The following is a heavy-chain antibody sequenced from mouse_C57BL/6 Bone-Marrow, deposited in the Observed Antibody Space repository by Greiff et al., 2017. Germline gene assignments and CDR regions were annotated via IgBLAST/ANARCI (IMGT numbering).Heavy chain of an antibody. CDR2: IDPSDSYT. J-gene: IGHJ4*01. CDR1: GYTFTSYW. CDR3: ARKLITTVVSTDYSMDD. D-gene: IGHD1-1*01. V-gene: IGHV1-59*01. Sequence: VQLQQPGAELVRPGTSVKLSCKASGYTFTSYWMPWVKQRPGQGLEWIGVIDPSDSYTNYNQKFKGKATLTVDTSSSPAYLQLSRLTSEYSAVYYCARKLITTVVSTDYSMDDWGQGTSVTVSS.